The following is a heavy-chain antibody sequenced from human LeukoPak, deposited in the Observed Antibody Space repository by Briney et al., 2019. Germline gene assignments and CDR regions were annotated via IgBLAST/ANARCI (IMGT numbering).Heavy chain of an antibody. J-gene: IGHJ4*02. CDR1: GFTFSSYN. V-gene: IGHV3-48*01. Sequence: GGSLRLSCAASGFTFSSYNMNWVRQAPGKGLEWVSYISSSSSTIFYADSVKGRFTISRDNAKNLLYLQMNSLRVEDTAVYYCARDGAAGLLFDFWGQGTLVTVSS. CDR2: ISSSSSTI. D-gene: IGHD6-13*01. CDR3: ARDGAAGLLFDF.